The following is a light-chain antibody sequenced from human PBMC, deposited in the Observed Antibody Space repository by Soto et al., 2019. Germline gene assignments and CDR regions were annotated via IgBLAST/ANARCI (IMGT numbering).Light chain of an antibody. CDR2: DAY. CDR3: QQRHMWPIT. J-gene: IGKJ5*01. V-gene: IGKV3-11*01. Sequence: EIVLTQSPGTLSLSPGERATLSCRASQSFRGLLAWYQQKPGQAPRLLIYDAYNRATGIPPRFSGSGSGTDFTLTISSLEPEDSAVYYCQQRHMWPITFGQGTRWRL. CDR1: QSFRGL.